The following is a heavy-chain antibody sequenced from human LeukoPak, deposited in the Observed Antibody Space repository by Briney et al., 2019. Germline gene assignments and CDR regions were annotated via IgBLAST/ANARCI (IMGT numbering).Heavy chain of an antibody. J-gene: IGHJ4*02. V-gene: IGHV1-46*01. D-gene: IGHD4-17*01. Sequence: AFVKVSCKGSGYTFTRYYIHWVRQAPGQRLEWIGIINPSGGSTSYAQKFQGRVTMTRDTSTSTVYMELSSLRSEDTAVYYCARGYGDYGRGIGDYWGQGTLVTVSS. CDR3: ARGYGDYGRGIGDY. CDR1: GYTFTRYY. CDR2: INPSGGST.